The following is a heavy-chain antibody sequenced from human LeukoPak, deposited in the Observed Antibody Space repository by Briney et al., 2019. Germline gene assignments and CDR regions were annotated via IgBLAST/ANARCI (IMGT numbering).Heavy chain of an antibody. Sequence: SETLSLTCTVSGGSISSGDYYWSWIRQPPGKGLEWIGYIYYSGSTYYNPSLKSRVTISVGTSKNQFSLKLSSVTAADTAVYYCARDSSNWGSRYYGMDVWGQGTTVTVSS. V-gene: IGHV4-30-4*01. J-gene: IGHJ6*02. D-gene: IGHD7-27*01. CDR3: ARDSSNWGSRYYGMDV. CDR1: GGSISSGDYY. CDR2: IYYSGST.